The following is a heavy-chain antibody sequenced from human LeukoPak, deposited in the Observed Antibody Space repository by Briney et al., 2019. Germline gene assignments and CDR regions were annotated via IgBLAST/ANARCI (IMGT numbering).Heavy chain of an antibody. CDR2: INTRSSSS. CDR1: GFIFSIYN. CDR3: ARGEGFDY. J-gene: IGHJ4*02. V-gene: IGHV3-21*04. Sequence: PGGSLRLSCAASGFIFSIYNMNWVRQAPGKGLEWVSSINTRSSSSYYADSVKGRFTISRDNAKNSLYLQMNSLRAEDTAVYYCARGEGFDYWGQGTLVTVSS.